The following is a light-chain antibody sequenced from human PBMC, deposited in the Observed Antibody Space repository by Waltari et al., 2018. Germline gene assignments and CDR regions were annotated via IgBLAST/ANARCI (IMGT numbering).Light chain of an antibody. Sequence: SYALTQPPSVSVSPGQTARLTCSGAALPTRYAYWYQQKPGQAPVLVIYKDSERPSGIPERFSGSSSGTTVTLTISGVQAEDEADYYCQSADSSGTYVVFGGGTKLTVL. CDR2: KDS. V-gene: IGLV3-25*03. J-gene: IGLJ2*01. CDR3: QSADSSGTYVV. CDR1: ALPTRY.